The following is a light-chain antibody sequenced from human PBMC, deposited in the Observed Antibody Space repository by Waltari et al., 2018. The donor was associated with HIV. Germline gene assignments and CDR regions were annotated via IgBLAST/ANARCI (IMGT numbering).Light chain of an antibody. V-gene: IGLV6-57*03. CDR1: SGTIASNY. CDR2: ADN. CDR3: QSFDSNNHWV. J-gene: IGLJ3*02. Sequence: NFILTQPHSVSGSPGKTVTISCTRTSGTIASNYVHWFQQRPGRAPTPVLYADNHRPAGVPVRFSGTIDRSSNSASLMISGLQTEDEADYYCQSFDSNNHWVFGGGTKLTVL.